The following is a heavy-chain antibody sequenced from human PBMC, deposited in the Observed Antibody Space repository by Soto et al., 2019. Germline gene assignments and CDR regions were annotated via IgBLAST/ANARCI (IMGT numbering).Heavy chain of an antibody. J-gene: IGHJ3*02. V-gene: IGHV5-10-1*01. CDR2: IDPSDSYT. CDR1: GYSFTGYW. CDR3: ARQDNWNYGAFDI. Sequence: PGESLKISCKGSGYSFTGYWISWVRQMPGKGLEWMGRIDPSDSYTNYSPSFQGHVTISADKSISTAYLQWSSLKASDTAMYYCARQDNWNYGAFDIWGQGTMVTVSS. D-gene: IGHD1-7*01.